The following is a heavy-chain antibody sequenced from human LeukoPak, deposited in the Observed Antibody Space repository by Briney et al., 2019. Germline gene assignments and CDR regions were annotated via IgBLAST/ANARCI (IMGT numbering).Heavy chain of an antibody. CDR1: GVSISIYY. J-gene: IGHJ6*03. D-gene: IGHD3-10*01. Sequence: PSETLSLTCTVSGVSISIYYWNWVRQPAGKGLEWLGRIFTSGITSYDPSLKSRVTMSVDTSKNQFSLNLSSVTAADTAVYYCARESSGNYYNPLGYMDVWGKGTTVTVSS. CDR3: ARESSGNYYNPLGYMDV. V-gene: IGHV4-4*07. CDR2: IFTSGIT.